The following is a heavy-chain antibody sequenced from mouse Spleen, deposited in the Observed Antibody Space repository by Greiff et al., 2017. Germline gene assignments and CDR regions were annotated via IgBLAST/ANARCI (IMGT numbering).Heavy chain of an antibody. Sequence: VQGVESGPGLVAPSQSLSITCTVSGFSLTSYGVHWVRQPPGKGLEWLGVIWAGGSTNYNSALMSRLSISKDNSKSQVFLKMNSLQTDDTAMYYCARALYYYAMDYWGQGTSVTVSS. J-gene: IGHJ4*01. CDR1: GFSLTSYG. V-gene: IGHV2-9*02. CDR3: ARALYYYAMDY. CDR2: IWAGGST.